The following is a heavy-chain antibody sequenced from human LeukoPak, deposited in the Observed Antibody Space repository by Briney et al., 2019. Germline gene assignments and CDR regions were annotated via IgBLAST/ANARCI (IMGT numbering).Heavy chain of an antibody. CDR1: GYTFTSYG. J-gene: IGHJ1*01. CDR3: ARDSSEFRSLIPH. Sequence: ASVKVSCKASGYTFTSYGINWVRQATGQGLEWMGWMNPNSGNTGYAQKFQGRVTMTRNTSISTAYMELSSLRSEDTAVYYCARDSSEFRSLIPHWGQGTLVTVSS. D-gene: IGHD2-21*01. V-gene: IGHV1-8*02. CDR2: MNPNSGNT.